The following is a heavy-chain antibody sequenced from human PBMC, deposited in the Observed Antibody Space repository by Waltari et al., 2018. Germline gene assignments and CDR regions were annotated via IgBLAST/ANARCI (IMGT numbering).Heavy chain of an antibody. CDR2: IDPEDGET. CDR1: GYTFIDSF. Sequence: EVQLVQSGAAVKKPGATVKISCKASGYTFIDSFMHWVQQAPGKGLEWVGRIDPEDGETVYAEKFQGRVTITADTSTDTSYLELSSLRSDDTAVYYCAPLPGGSGQTFDYWGQGTLLTVSS. V-gene: IGHV1-69-2*01. CDR3: APLPGGSGQTFDY. D-gene: IGHD3-10*01. J-gene: IGHJ4*02.